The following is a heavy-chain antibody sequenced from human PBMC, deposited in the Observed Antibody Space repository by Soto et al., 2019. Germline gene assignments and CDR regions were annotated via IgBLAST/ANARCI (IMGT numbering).Heavy chain of an antibody. V-gene: IGHV4-30-2*01. CDR3: ARAETSSGGDFDY. J-gene: IGHJ4*02. CDR2: IYHSGST. CDR1: GDSISSGGYS. D-gene: IGHD2-15*01. Sequence: SDTLSLTCAVSGDSISSGGYSWSWIRQPPGKGLEWIGYIYHSGSTYYNPSLKSRVTISVDRSKNQFSLKLSSVTAADTAVYYCARAETSSGGDFDYCGQGTLVTVSS.